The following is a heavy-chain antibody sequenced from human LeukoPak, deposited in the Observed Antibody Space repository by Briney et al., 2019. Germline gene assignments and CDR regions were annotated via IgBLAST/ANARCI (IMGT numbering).Heavy chain of an antibody. CDR1: GFTFSSHG. CDR3: AKHGGESYFFDY. Sequence: GGCLRLSCAASGFTFSSHGMHSVRQAPGKGLEWVAVISYDGSNKYYADSVKGRFTISRDNSKNTLYLQMNSLRAEDTAVYYCAKHGGESYFFDYWGQGTLVTVSS. CDR2: ISYDGSNK. J-gene: IGHJ4*02. D-gene: IGHD1-26*01. V-gene: IGHV3-30*18.